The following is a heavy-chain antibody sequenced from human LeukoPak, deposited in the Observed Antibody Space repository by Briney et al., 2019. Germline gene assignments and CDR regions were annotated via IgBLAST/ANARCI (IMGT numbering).Heavy chain of an antibody. Sequence: ASVKVSCKVSGYTLNELSMHWVRQAPGKGLEWMGGFGPEDGEAIYAQQFQGRVTMTEDTSTDTAYMELSSLRFEDTAVYYCATGPRMYENWFDPWXXGTLVTVSS. CDR2: FGPEDGEA. CDR3: ATGPRMYENWFDP. D-gene: IGHD2-8*01. CDR1: GYTLNELS. J-gene: IGHJ5*02. V-gene: IGHV1-24*01.